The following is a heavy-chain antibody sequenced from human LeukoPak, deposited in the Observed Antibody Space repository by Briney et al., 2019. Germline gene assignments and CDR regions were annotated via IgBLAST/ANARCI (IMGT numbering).Heavy chain of an antibody. D-gene: IGHD2-2*01. CDR3: ATLGDCSSTSCYY. V-gene: IGHV1-24*01. CDR1: GYTLTELS. Sequence: ASAKVSCKVSGYTLTELSMHWVRQAPGKGLEWMGGFDPEDGETIYAQKFQGRVTMTEDTSTDTAYMELSSLRSEDTAVYYCATLGDCSSTSCYYWGQGTLVTVSS. CDR2: FDPEDGET. J-gene: IGHJ4*02.